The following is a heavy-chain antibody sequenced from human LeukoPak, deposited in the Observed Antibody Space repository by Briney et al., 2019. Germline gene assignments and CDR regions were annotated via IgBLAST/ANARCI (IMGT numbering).Heavy chain of an antibody. V-gene: IGHV3-23*01. CDR3: AREDRGTDI. J-gene: IGHJ3*02. Sequence: PGGSLRLSCAASGFTFSTYGMSWVRQAPGKGLEWVSAISGSGGSTFYAESVKGRFTMSRDISKNTVYLEMKSLRVEDTGLYFCAREDRGTDIWGQGTMVTVSS. D-gene: IGHD3-16*01. CDR1: GFTFSTYG. CDR2: ISGSGGST.